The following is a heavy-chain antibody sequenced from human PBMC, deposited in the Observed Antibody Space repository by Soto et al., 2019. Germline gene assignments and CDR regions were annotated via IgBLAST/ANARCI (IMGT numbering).Heavy chain of an antibody. CDR2: INPNSGGT. D-gene: IGHD6-19*01. Sequence: QVQLVQSGAEVKKPGASVKVSCKASGYTLTGYYMHWVRQAPGQGLEWMGWINPNSGGTNYAQKFQGWVTMTRDTSISTAYMELSRLRSDDTAVYYCARESIAVAGHEGAFDIWGQGTMVTVSS. V-gene: IGHV1-2*04. J-gene: IGHJ3*02. CDR3: ARESIAVAGHEGAFDI. CDR1: GYTLTGYY.